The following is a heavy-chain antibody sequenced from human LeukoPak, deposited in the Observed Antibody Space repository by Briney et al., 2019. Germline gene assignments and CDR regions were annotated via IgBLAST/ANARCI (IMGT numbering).Heavy chain of an antibody. CDR2: IRFDGSNT. J-gene: IGHJ4*02. D-gene: IGHD2-21*02. CDR1: GFTLSSYA. CDR3: AKVKTDILIPDS. Sequence: GGSLRLSCAASGFTLSSYAMSWVRQAPGKGLEWVSFIRFDGSNTYHADSVKGRFTISRDNSKNTLYLQMNSLTSADTAVYYCAKVKTDILIPDSWGQGTLVTVSS. V-gene: IGHV3-30*02.